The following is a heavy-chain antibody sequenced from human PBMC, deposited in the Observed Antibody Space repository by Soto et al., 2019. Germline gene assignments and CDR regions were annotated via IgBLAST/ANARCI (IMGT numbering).Heavy chain of an antibody. D-gene: IGHD6-13*01. J-gene: IGHJ6*02. CDR1: GYTFTSYA. V-gene: IGHV1-3*01. CDR3: ARGYSSSWDLYYYYGMDV. CDR2: INAGNGNT. Sequence: ASVKVSCTASGYTFTSYAMHWVRQAPGQRLEWMGWINAGNGNTKYSQKFQGRVTITRDTSASTAYMELSSLRSEDTAVYYCARGYSSSWDLYYYYGMDVWGQGTTVTVSS.